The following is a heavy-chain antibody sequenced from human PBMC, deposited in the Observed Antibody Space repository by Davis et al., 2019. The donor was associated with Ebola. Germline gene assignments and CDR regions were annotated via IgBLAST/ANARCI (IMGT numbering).Heavy chain of an antibody. J-gene: IGHJ3*02. CDR3: ATLGQLERRRAFDI. V-gene: IGHV1-18*01. Sequence: ASVKVSCKASGYTFTTYGISWVRQAPGQGLEWMGWISAYNGNTNYPQKLQGRVTMTEDTSTDTAYMELSSLRSEDTAVYYCATLGQLERRRAFDIWGQGTMVTVSS. CDR1: GYTFTTYG. CDR2: ISAYNGNT. D-gene: IGHD1-1*01.